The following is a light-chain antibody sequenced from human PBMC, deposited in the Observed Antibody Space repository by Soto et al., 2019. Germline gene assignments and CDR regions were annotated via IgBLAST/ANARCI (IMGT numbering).Light chain of an antibody. V-gene: IGLV2-14*01. CDR3: SSYTTNNDLI. CDR2: EVT. J-gene: IGLJ2*01. CDR1: SGDIGANDY. Sequence: QSALTQPASVSGSPGQSTTISCTGTSGDIGANDYVSWYQQHPGKAPKLMIFEVTNRPSGVPNRFSGSKSGKTASLTISRLQTEDEADYYCSSYTTNNDLIFGGGTKVTVL.